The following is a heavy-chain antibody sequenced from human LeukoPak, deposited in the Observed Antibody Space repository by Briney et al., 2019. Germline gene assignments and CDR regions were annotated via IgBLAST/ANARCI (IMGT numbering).Heavy chain of an antibody. J-gene: IGHJ5*02. CDR1: GGSISSYY. V-gene: IGHV4-4*07. Sequence: PSETLSLTCTVSGGSISSYYWSWIRQPAGKGLEWIGRIYTSGSTNYNPSLKSRVTMSVDTSKNQFSLKLSSVTAADTAVYYCARDIVLMGYPNNWFDPWGQGTLVTVSS. CDR2: IYTSGST. D-gene: IGHD2-8*01. CDR3: ARDIVLMGYPNNWFDP.